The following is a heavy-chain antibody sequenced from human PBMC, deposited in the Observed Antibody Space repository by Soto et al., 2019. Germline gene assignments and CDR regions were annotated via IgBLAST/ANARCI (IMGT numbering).Heavy chain of an antibody. V-gene: IGHV3-30*04. CDR1: GFTFSNYA. CDR2: ISYDGNNK. D-gene: IGHD2-2*01. CDR3: ARDRVCTSATCGEFDYYYYYGMDV. Sequence: QVQLVESGGGVVQPGRSLRLSCAASGFTFSNYAMHWVRQAPGKGLEWVAIISYDGNNKYNADSVKGRFTISRDNSKNPLYLQMNSLRAEDTALYYCARDRVCTSATCGEFDYYYYYGMDVWGQGTTVTVSS. J-gene: IGHJ6*02.